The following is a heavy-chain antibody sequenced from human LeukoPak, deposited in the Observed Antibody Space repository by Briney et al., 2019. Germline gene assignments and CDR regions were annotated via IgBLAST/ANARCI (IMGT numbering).Heavy chain of an antibody. D-gene: IGHD6-19*01. CDR2: INGDGSST. Sequence: RLSCAASGVTGRSVWMRWVRNATKKGLVWVSRINGDGSSTPYANSVKGRFTISRDNAKNTLYLQMHSLRADDTAVYYCARGSTSGWPDYFDYWGQGSVVTVSS. CDR3: ARGSTSGWPDYFDY. J-gene: IGHJ4*02. V-gene: IGHV3-74*01. CDR1: GVTGRSVW.